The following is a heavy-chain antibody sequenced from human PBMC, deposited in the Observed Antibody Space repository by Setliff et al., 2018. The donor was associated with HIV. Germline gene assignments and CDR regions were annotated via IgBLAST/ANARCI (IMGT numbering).Heavy chain of an antibody. J-gene: IGHJ6*03. Sequence: SETLSLTCAVYGGYFSGYYWSWIRQPPGKGLEWIGEINHSGSTNYNPSLKSRVTISVDTSKNQFSLKLSSVTAADTAVYYCARKGRGWVPRWYYMDVWGKGTTVTVSS. CDR1: GGYFSGYY. D-gene: IGHD6-19*01. CDR3: ARKGRGWVPRWYYMDV. V-gene: IGHV4-34*01. CDR2: INHSGST.